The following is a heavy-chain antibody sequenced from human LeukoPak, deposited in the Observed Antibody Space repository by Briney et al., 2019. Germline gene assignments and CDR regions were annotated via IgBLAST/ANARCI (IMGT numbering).Heavy chain of an antibody. CDR1: GFTFSSYE. CDR3: VVCSSTSCYPRAYYYYYYYMDV. J-gene: IGHJ6*03. V-gene: IGHV3-23*01. Sequence: PGGSLRLSCAASGFTFSSYEMNWVRQAPGKGLEWVSAISGSGGSTYYADSVKGRFTISRDNSKNTLYLQMNSLRAEDTAVYYCVVCSSTSCYPRAYYYYYYYMDVWGKGTTVTVSS. D-gene: IGHD2-2*01. CDR2: ISGSGGST.